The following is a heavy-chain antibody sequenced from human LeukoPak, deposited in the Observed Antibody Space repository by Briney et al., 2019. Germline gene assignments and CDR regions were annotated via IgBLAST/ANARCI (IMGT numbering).Heavy chain of an antibody. Sequence: GGSLRLSCAASGFTFSSYSMNWVRQAPGKGLEWVSSISSSSSYIYYADSVKGRFTISRDNAKNSLYLQMNSLRAEDTAVYYCARDLKMDGGKEHPDAFDIWGQGTMVTVSS. CDR2: ISSSSSYI. CDR1: GFTFSSYS. CDR3: ARDLKMDGGKEHPDAFDI. D-gene: IGHD4-23*01. V-gene: IGHV3-21*01. J-gene: IGHJ3*02.